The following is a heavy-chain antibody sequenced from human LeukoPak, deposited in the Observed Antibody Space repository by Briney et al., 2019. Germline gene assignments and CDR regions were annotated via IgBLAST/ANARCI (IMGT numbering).Heavy chain of an antibody. CDR3: ATDQSGGYFNDAFDI. J-gene: IGHJ3*02. D-gene: IGHD2-15*01. Sequence: SVKVSCKASGFTFTSSAMQWVRQARGQRLEWIGWIVVGRGNTEYAQKFQERVTITRDMSTSTVYMEVSSLRSEDTAVYYCATDQSGGYFNDAFDIWGQGTMVTVSS. CDR2: IVVGRGNT. V-gene: IGHV1-58*02. CDR1: GFTFTSSA.